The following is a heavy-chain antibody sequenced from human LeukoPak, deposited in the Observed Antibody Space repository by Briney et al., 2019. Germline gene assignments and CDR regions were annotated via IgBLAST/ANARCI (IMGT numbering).Heavy chain of an antibody. Sequence: PGGSLRLSCAASGFTFSDYYMSWIRQAPGKGLEWVSYISSSSSYTNYADSVKGRFTISRDNAKNSLYLQMNSLRDEDTAVYYCAISYDTRADYYYGMDVWGQGTTVTVSS. V-gene: IGHV3-11*03. D-gene: IGHD5-12*01. CDR1: GFTFSDYY. CDR3: AISYDTRADYYYGMDV. J-gene: IGHJ6*02. CDR2: ISSSSSYT.